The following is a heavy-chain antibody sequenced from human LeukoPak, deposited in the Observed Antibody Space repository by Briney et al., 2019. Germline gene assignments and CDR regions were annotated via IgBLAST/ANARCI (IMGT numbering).Heavy chain of an antibody. CDR2: ISYDGSNK. CDR3: ANLRWGAPSRIVGMDV. D-gene: IGHD2-21*01. J-gene: IGHJ6*02. CDR1: GFTFSSYG. V-gene: IGHV3-30*18. Sequence: GGSLRLSCAASGFTFSSYGMHWVRQAPGKGLEWVAVISYDGSNKYYADSVKGRFTISRDNSKNTLYLQMNSLRAEDTAVYYCANLRWGAPSRIVGMDVWGQGTTVTVSS.